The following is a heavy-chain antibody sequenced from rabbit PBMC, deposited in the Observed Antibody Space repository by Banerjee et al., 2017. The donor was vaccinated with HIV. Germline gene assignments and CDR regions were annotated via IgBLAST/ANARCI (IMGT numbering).Heavy chain of an antibody. CDR1: GFDFNNYG. CDR2: INTGDGST. D-gene: IGHD4-2*01. V-gene: IGHV1S45*01. J-gene: IGHJ4*01. Sequence: QEQLVEYGGGLVKPGGSLVLYCKVSGFDFNNYGVTWVRQAPGKGLEWIGCINTGDGSTYYASWAKGRFSISKTSSTTVTLQMTSLTAADTATYFCARDFAGVIGWNFNLWGPGTLVTVS. CDR3: ARDFAGVIGWNFNL.